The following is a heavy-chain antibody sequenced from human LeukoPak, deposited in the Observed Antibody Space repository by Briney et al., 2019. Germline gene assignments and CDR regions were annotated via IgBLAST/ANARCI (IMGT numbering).Heavy chain of an antibody. D-gene: IGHD4-11*01. V-gene: IGHV3-48*04. CDR2: ISTSSSAM. Sequence: GGSLRLSCEASGFSLRTYSMNWVRQAPGKGLEWVSYISTSSSAMYYADSVKGRFTISRDNAKNLLYLQMSSLRAEDTAVYYCARDRTSNFYYGMDVWGQGTTVTVPS. J-gene: IGHJ6*02. CDR3: ARDRTSNFYYGMDV. CDR1: GFSLRTYS.